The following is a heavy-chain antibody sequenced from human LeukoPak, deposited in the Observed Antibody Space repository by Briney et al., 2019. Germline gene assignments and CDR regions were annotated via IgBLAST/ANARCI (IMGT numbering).Heavy chain of an antibody. CDR2: IYYSGST. CDR1: GGSISSSSYY. CDR3: ARSFLVVCYFDY. Sequence: SETLSPTCTVSGGSISSSSYYWGWIRQPPGKGLEWIGSIYYSGSTYYNPSLKSRVTISVDTSKNQFSLKLSSVTAADTAVYYCARSFLVVCYFDYWGQGTLVTVSS. D-gene: IGHD3-22*01. V-gene: IGHV4-39*01. J-gene: IGHJ4*02.